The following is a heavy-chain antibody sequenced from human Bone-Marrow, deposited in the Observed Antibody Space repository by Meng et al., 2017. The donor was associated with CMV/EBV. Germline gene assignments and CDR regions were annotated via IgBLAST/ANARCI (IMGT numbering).Heavy chain of an antibody. CDR1: GGSISSSRYY. D-gene: IGHD2-2*01. Sequence: SETLSFTCTVSGGSISSSRYYWGWIRQPPGKGLEWIGSIYYSGTTYYNPSLKSRVTSRVTISLDTSNNQFSLRLTSVTAADTAVYYCARVIVLIPAAIPSDNWFDPWGQGTLVTVSS. J-gene: IGHJ5*02. CDR3: ARVIVLIPAAIPSDNWFDP. CDR2: IYYSGTT. V-gene: IGHV4-39*07.